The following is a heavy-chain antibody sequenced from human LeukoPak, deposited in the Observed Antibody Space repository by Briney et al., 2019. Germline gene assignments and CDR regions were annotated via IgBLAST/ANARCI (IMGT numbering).Heavy chain of an antibody. D-gene: IGHD3-10*01. CDR1: GFTFSSYG. Sequence: PGGSLGLSCAASGFTFSSYGMHWVRQAPGKGLEWVAVISYDGSNKYYADSVKGRFTISRDNSKNTLYLQMNSLRAEDTAVYYCAKAELLWFGELSFDYWGQGTLVTVSS. V-gene: IGHV3-30*18. J-gene: IGHJ4*02. CDR2: ISYDGSNK. CDR3: AKAELLWFGELSFDY.